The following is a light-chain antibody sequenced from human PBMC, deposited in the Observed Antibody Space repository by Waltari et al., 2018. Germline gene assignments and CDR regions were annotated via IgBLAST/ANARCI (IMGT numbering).Light chain of an antibody. V-gene: IGLV4-69*01. J-gene: IGLJ3*02. CDR2: VNSDGSH. CDR1: SGHSSNI. CDR3: QTGGHGTWV. Sequence: QLVLTQSPSASASLGASVKLTCTLSSGHSSNIIAWLQQQPEKGPRYLMKVNSDGSHSKGDGLPARFSGSSSGAERYLTISTVQSEDEADYYCQTGGHGTWVFGGGTKLTVL.